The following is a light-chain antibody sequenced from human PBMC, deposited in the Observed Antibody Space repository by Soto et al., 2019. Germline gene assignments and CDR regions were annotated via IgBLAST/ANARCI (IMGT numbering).Light chain of an antibody. J-gene: IGKJ1*01. CDR1: QSVSSN. Sequence: EIVLTQSPATLSSSPGERATLSCRASQSVSSNLAWYQQKPGQAPRLLIYDASKRATGIPARFSGSGFGTDFTLTISSLEPEDFAVYYCQQRSKWRTFGQGTTGDIK. CDR2: DAS. V-gene: IGKV3-11*01. CDR3: QQRSKWRT.